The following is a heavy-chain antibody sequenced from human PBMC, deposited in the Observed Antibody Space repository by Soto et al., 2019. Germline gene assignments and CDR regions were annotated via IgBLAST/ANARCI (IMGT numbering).Heavy chain of an antibody. CDR3: ASSPQSFYDYGDYVPNWFDP. V-gene: IGHV4-59*01. CDR2: IYYSGST. CDR1: GGSISSYY. D-gene: IGHD4-17*01. Sequence: SETLSLTCTVSGGSISSYYWSWIRQPPGKGLEWIGYIYYSGSTNYNPSLKSRVTISVDTSKNQFSLKLSSVTAADTAVYYCASSPQSFYDYGDYVPNWFDPWGQGTLVTVSS. J-gene: IGHJ5*02.